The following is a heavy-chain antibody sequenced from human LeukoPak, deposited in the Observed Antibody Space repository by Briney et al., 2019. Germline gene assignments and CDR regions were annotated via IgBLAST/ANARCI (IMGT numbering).Heavy chain of an antibody. D-gene: IGHD3-9*01. J-gene: IGHJ4*02. Sequence: ASVKVSCKASGGTFSSYTISWVRQAPGQGREWMGRINPILGIANYAQKFQGRVTITADKSTSTAYMELSSLRSEDTAVYYCARAHHYDILTGYYPSDYWGQGTLVTVSS. V-gene: IGHV1-69*02. CDR1: GGTFSSYT. CDR2: INPILGIA. CDR3: ARAHHYDILTGYYPSDY.